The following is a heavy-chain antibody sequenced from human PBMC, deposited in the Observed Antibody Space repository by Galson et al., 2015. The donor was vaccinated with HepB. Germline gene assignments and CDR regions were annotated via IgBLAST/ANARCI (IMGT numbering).Heavy chain of an antibody. Sequence: SLRLSCAASGFTFSSYSMNWVRQAPGKGLEWVSYISSSSSTIYYADSVKGRFTISRDNAKNSLYLQMNSLRAEDTAVYYCAREFPSVTTRGFDYWGQGTLVTVSS. J-gene: IGHJ4*02. CDR3: AREFPSVTTRGFDY. CDR1: GFTFSSYS. V-gene: IGHV3-48*04. D-gene: IGHD4-17*01. CDR2: ISSSSSTI.